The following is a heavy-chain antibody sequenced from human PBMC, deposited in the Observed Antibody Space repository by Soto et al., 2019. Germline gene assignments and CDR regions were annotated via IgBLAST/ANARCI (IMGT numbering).Heavy chain of an antibody. CDR1: GFTFSSYA. V-gene: IGHV3-23*01. CDR3: AKAHYLTYDFWSGYSANYYFDY. CDR2: ISGSGGST. D-gene: IGHD3-3*01. J-gene: IGHJ4*02. Sequence: GGSLRLSCAASGFTFSSYAMSWVRQAPGKGLEWVSAISGSGGSTYYADSVKGRFTISRDNSKNTLYLQMNSLRAEDTAVYYCAKAHYLTYDFWSGYSANYYFDYWARGPWSPSPQ.